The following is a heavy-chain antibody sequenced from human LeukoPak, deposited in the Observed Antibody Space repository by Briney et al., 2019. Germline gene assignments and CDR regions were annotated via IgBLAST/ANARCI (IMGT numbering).Heavy chain of an antibody. V-gene: IGHV3-48*03. CDR1: GFTFSSYE. Sequence: PGGSLRLSCAASGFTFSSYEMNWVRQAPGRGLEWVSYMSSRGSIIFYADSVKGRFTISRDNAKNSLYLQMDSLRVEDTAVYYRARVVAGGMYNWFDPWGQGTLVTVSS. CDR2: MSSRGSII. CDR3: ARVVAGGMYNWFDP. J-gene: IGHJ5*02. D-gene: IGHD6-13*01.